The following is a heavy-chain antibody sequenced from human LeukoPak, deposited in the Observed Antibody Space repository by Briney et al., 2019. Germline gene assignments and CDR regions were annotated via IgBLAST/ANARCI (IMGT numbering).Heavy chain of an antibody. CDR1: GYTITSYY. D-gene: IGHD6-13*01. CDR2: INPSGGST. Sequence: ASVKVSCKASGYTITSYYMHWVRQAPGQGLEWMGIINPSGGSTSYAQKFQGRVTMTRDMSTSTVYMELSSLRSEDTAVYYCARDLTAAGYYYYYMDVWGKGTTVTVSS. V-gene: IGHV1-46*01. CDR3: ARDLTAAGYYYYYMDV. J-gene: IGHJ6*03.